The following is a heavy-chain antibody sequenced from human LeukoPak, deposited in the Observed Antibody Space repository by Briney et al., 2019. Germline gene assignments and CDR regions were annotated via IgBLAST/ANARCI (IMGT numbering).Heavy chain of an antibody. CDR1: GYSFTTYW. Sequence: GESLKVSCKGSGYSFTTYWIAWVRQMPGKGLEWMGIIYPRDSDIRYSPPFQGQVTISADKSISTAYLQWNSLKASDTAMYYCARMIGLGEVSPYFDYWGQGSLVTVSS. J-gene: IGHJ4*02. CDR3: ARMIGLGEVSPYFDY. V-gene: IGHV5-51*01. D-gene: IGHD3-16*02. CDR2: IYPRDSDI.